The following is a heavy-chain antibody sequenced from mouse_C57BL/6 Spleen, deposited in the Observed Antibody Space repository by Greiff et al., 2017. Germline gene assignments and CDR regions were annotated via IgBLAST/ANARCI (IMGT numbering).Heavy chain of an antibody. J-gene: IGHJ3*01. V-gene: IGHV1-54*01. CDR1: GYAFTNYL. Sequence: VQLQQSGAELVRPGTSVKMSCKASGYAFTNYLIEWVKQRPGQGLEWIGVINPGSGGTNYNEKFKGKATLTADKSSSTAYMQLSSLTSEDSAVYFCARSDSSGYPWFADWGQGTLGTVSA. CDR2: INPGSGGT. D-gene: IGHD3-2*02. CDR3: ARSDSSGYPWFAD.